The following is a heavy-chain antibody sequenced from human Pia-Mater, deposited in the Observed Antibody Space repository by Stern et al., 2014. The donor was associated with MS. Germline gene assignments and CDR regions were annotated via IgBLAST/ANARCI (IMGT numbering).Heavy chain of an antibody. CDR1: GFTFTSSA. J-gene: IGHJ3*02. V-gene: IGHV1-58*01. Sequence: QMQLVQSGPEVKKPGTSVKVSCKASGFTFTSSAVQWVRQARGQRLEWIGLILVGSGNTNYAQKFQERVTITRDMSTSTAYMELSSLRSEDTTVYYCAAEPMYYSDSVGAFDIWGQGTMVTVSS. CDR3: AAEPMYYSDSVGAFDI. CDR2: ILVGSGNT. D-gene: IGHD3-22*01.